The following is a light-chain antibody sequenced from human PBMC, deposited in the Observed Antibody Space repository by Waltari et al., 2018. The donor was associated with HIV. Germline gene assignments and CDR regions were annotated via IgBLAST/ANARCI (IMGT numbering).Light chain of an antibody. CDR2: KDN. Sequence: SDLTQPPSLSVSPGQTARITCPGAALPDQFAHWYQKRPGQAPILLIFKDNKRPAGIPERFSGSSSGTTVTLTISGVQAEDEADYYCQSADSSGALGVFGGGTKLTVL. J-gene: IGLJ2*01. V-gene: IGLV3-25*03. CDR1: ALPDQF. CDR3: QSADSSGALGV.